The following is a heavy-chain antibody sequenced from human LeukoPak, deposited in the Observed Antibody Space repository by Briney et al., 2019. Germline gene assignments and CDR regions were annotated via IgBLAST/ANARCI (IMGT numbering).Heavy chain of an antibody. D-gene: IGHD3-10*01. CDR3: ASLYGSGPNWFDP. J-gene: IGHJ5*02. CDR2: ISSSSSTI. Sequence: GGSLRLSCAASGFTFSSYAMSWVRQAPGKGLEWVSYISSSSSTIYYADSVKGRFTISRDNDKNSLYLQMNSLRAEDTAVYYCASLYGSGPNWFDPWGQGTLVTVSS. V-gene: IGHV3-48*01. CDR1: GFTFSSYA.